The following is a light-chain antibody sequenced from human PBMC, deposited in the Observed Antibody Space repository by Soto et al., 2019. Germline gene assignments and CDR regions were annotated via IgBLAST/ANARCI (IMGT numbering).Light chain of an antibody. V-gene: IGKV3-20*01. CDR2: GAS. CDR1: QSVNSDY. CDR3: QQYVTSPST. J-gene: IGKJ3*01. Sequence: EIVLTQSPGTRSLSPGERASVSCRADQSVNSDYLAWYQHNTGQAPRLLIYGASYRATGIPDTFSGSGSGTDFTLTISRLEPEDFVVYYCQQYVTSPSTFGRGTKVEI.